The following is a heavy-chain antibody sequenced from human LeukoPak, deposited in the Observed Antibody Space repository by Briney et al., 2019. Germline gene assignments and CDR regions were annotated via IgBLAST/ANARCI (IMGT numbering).Heavy chain of an antibody. V-gene: IGHV1-18*01. J-gene: IGHJ6*02. CDR2: ISAYNGNT. Sequence: ASVKVSCKASGYTFTSYGISWVRQAPGQGLEWMGWISAYNGNTNYAQKLQGRVTMTTDTSTSTAYMELRSLRSDDTAVYYCARLAYYYGSGSYMVYYYCGMDVWGQGTTVTVSS. CDR1: GYTFTSYG. D-gene: IGHD3-10*01. CDR3: ARLAYYYGSGSYMVYYYCGMDV.